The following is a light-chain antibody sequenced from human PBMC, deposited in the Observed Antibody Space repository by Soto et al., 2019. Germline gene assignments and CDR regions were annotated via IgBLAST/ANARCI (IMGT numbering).Light chain of an antibody. Sequence: EIVLTQSPGTLSLSPGERATLSCRASQSVSSTYIAWYQQNPGRAPSLLIYGASSRATGIPDRFSGSGSGTDFTLTISRLEPEDFAVYFCQQYGRSPPFTFGQGTKVEIK. CDR2: GAS. CDR3: QQYGRSPPFT. J-gene: IGKJ2*01. V-gene: IGKV3-20*01. CDR1: QSVSSTY.